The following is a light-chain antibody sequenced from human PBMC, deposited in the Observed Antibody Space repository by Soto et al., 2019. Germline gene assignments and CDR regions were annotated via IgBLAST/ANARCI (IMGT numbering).Light chain of an antibody. J-gene: IGLJ1*01. CDR2: EVS. Sequence: QSALTRPPSASGSPGQSVTISCTGTSSDIGAYIYVSWYQQHPGKAPKLMISEVSRRPSGVPERFSGSKSGNTASLTVSGLQADDEAHYYCSSYAGSNNFVFGTGT. V-gene: IGLV2-8*01. CDR1: SSDIGAYIY. CDR3: SSYAGSNNFV.